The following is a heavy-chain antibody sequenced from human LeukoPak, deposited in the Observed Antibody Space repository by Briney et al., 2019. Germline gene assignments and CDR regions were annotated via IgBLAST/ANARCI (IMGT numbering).Heavy chain of an antibody. Sequence: ASVKVSCKASGYTFTTYYMHWMRQAPGQGPEWMGMINPGDGRTTYARKFQGRVALTRNTATSTVYMELSGLSSQDTAVYYCARLHSPLHYYDTSGYFHYWGQGTLVTVSS. J-gene: IGHJ4*02. CDR2: INPGDGRT. D-gene: IGHD3-22*01. CDR1: GYTFTTYY. CDR3: ARLHSPLHYYDTSGYFHY. V-gene: IGHV1-46*01.